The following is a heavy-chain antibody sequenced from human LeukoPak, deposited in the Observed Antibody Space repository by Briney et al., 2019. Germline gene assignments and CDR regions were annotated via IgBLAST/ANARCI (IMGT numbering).Heavy chain of an antibody. J-gene: IGHJ4*02. CDR3: AREWLTDY. Sequence: PGASLRLSCETSGFTFSSYNMNWVRQAPGKGLEWVSSISTSSSYIYYADSVKGRFTISRDNAKNSLYLQMNSLRAEDTAVYYCAREWLTDYWGQGTLVTVSS. CDR2: ISTSSSYI. V-gene: IGHV3-21*01. CDR1: GFTFSSYN. D-gene: IGHD6-19*01.